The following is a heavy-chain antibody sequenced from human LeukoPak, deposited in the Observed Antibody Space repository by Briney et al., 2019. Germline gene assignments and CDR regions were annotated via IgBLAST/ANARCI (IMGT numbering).Heavy chain of an antibody. D-gene: IGHD5-24*01. CDR2: ISGSGGST. Sequence: QPGGSLRLSCAASGFTFSSYGMHWVRQAPGKGLEWVSAISGSGGSTYYADSVKGRFTISRDNSKNTLYLQMNSLRAEDTAVYYCADLHGYNFDYWGQGTLVTVSS. CDR1: GFTFSSYG. V-gene: IGHV3-23*01. CDR3: ADLHGYNFDY. J-gene: IGHJ4*02.